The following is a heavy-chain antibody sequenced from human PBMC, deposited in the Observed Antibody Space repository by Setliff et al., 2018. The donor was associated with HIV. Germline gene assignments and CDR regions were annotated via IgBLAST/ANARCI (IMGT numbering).Heavy chain of an antibody. V-gene: IGHV3-9*01. CDR3: AKDLAATRGVTGFGY. D-gene: IGHD2-15*01. CDR2: ISWNSGSI. CDR1: GDSMSDHH. J-gene: IGHJ4*02. Sequence: LSLTCTVSGDSMSDHHLSWIRQPPGKGLEWVSGISWNSGSIGYADSVKGRFTISRDNAKNSLYLQMNSLRAEDTALYYCAKDLAATRGVTGFGYWGQGTLVTVSS.